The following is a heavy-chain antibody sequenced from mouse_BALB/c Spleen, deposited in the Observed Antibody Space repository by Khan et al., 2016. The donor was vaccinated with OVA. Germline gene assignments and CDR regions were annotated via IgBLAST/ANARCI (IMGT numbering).Heavy chain of an antibody. CDR1: GFSLTNFG. CDR2: IWSGGST. V-gene: IGHV2-2*02. J-gene: IGHJ3*01. Sequence: QVQLKESGPGLVQPSQSLSITCTVSGFSLTNFGVHWVRQSPGKGLEWLGVIWSGGSTDYNAAFNSRLSISKANSKSQVFFIMNSLQANDTATYYCARREYRMTWFAYWGQGTLVTVSA. CDR3: ARREYRMTWFAY.